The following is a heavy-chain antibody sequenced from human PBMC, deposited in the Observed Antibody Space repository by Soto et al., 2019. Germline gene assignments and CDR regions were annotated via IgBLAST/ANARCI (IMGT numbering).Heavy chain of an antibody. CDR1: GYTLTELS. CDR3: ATCEGVGATYYYYGMDV. CDR2: FDPEDGET. J-gene: IGHJ6*02. Sequence: GASVKVSCKXSGYTLTELSMHWVRQAPGKGLEWMGGFDPEDGETIYAQKFQGRVTMTEDTSTDTAYMELSSLRSEDTAVYYCATCEGVGATYYYYGMDVWGQGTTVTVSS. V-gene: IGHV1-24*01. D-gene: IGHD1-26*01.